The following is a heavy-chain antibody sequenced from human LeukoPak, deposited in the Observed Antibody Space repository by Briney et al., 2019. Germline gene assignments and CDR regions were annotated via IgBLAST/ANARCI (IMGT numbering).Heavy chain of an antibody. CDR1: GGSISSYY. Sequence: PSETLSLTCTVSGGSISSYYWSWIRQPPGKGLEWIGYIYYSGSTNYNPSLKSRVTISVDTSKNQFSLKLSSVTAADTAVYYCASFSGSDYDSSGYGDYWGQGTLVTVSS. D-gene: IGHD3-22*01. CDR3: ASFSGSDYDSSGYGDY. CDR2: IYYSGST. J-gene: IGHJ4*02. V-gene: IGHV4-59*01.